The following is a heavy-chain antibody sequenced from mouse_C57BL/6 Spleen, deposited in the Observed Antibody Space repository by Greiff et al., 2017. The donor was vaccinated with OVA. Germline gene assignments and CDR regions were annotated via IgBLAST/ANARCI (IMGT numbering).Heavy chain of an antibody. CDR1: GYTFTSYW. D-gene: IGHD1-1*01. CDR3: ARRDDCSSPSYWYFDV. Sequence: VQLKQPGAELVKPGASVKMSCKASGYTFTSYWITWVKQRPGQGLEWIGDIYPGSGSTNYNEKFKSKATLTVDTSSSTAYMQLSSLTSEDSAVYYCARRDDCSSPSYWYFDVWGTGTTVTVSS. J-gene: IGHJ1*03. V-gene: IGHV1-55*01. CDR2: IYPGSGST.